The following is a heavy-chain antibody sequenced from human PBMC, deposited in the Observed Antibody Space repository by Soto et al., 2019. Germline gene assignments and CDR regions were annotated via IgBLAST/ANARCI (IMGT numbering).Heavy chain of an antibody. V-gene: IGHV4-39*01. J-gene: IGHJ6*02. D-gene: IGHD3-10*01. Sequence: QLQLQESGPGLVKPSETLSLICTVSGGSISSSSYYWGWIRQPPGKGLEWIGSIRYSGSTYYNPSLKSRVTISVDTSKNQVSLKVSSVTAADTAVYYCARQYMTKVRADVWGQGTTVTVSS. CDR1: GGSISSSSYY. CDR2: IRYSGST. CDR3: ARQYMTKVRADV.